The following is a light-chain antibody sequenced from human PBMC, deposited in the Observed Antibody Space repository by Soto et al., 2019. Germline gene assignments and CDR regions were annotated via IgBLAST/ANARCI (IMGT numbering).Light chain of an antibody. V-gene: IGLV2-8*01. CDR1: SNDVGGYNY. J-gene: IGLJ2*01. CDR2: EVT. Sequence: QSALTQPPSASGSPGQSVTISCTGTSNDVGGYNYVSWYQQHPGKAPKLMIYEVTKRPSGVPDRFSGSKSGNTASLTVSGLQAEDEADYYCSSYAGSNSVVFGGGTKVTV. CDR3: SSYAGSNSVV.